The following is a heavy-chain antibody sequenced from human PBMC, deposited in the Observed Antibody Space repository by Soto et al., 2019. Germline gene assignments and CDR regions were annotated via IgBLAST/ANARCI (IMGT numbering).Heavy chain of an antibody. D-gene: IGHD6-25*01. CDR2: IMPVFHTT. Sequence: QVQLVQSGAEVKKPGSSVKVSCQASGGTFNNFAFTWVRQAPGQGLEWLGGIMPVFHTTNIAQTSQDRITVTADDFTTTVYMEMTSLRYDDTAVYYCATATISPVSATLYHYGMDVWGQGTTVTVSS. CDR1: GGTFNNFA. V-gene: IGHV1-69*01. CDR3: ATATISPVSATLYHYGMDV. J-gene: IGHJ6*02.